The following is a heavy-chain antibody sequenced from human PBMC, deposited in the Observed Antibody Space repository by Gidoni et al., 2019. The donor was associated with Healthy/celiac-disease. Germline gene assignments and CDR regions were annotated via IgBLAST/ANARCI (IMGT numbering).Heavy chain of an antibody. CDR3: ARGHGSGPPILTGGMDV. D-gene: IGHD3-9*01. J-gene: IGHJ6*02. Sequence: QVQLVQSGAEVKKPGASVKVSCTASGYTFTSYYMHWVRQAPGQGLEWMGIINPSGGSTSYAQKFQGRVTMTRDTSTSTVYMERSSLRSEDTAVYYCARGHGSGPPILTGGMDVWGQGTTVTVSS. CDR1: GYTFTSYY. CDR2: INPSGGST. V-gene: IGHV1-46*01.